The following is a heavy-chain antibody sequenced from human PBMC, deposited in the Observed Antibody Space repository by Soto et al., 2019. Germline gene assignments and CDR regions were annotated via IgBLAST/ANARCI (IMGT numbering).Heavy chain of an antibody. CDR2: MNPNSGNT. Sequence: ASVKVSCKASGYTFTSYDINWVRQATGQGLEWMGWMNPNSGNTGYAQKFQGRVTMTRNTSISTAYMELSSLRSEDTAVYYCARDSSSSGMIYGTDVWGPATTVTVSS. V-gene: IGHV1-8*01. CDR1: GYTFTSYD. D-gene: IGHD6-6*01. J-gene: IGHJ6*02. CDR3: ARDSSSSGMIYGTDV.